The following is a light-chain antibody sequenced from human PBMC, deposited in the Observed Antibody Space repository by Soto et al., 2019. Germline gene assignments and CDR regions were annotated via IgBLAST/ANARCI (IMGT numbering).Light chain of an antibody. CDR2: KAS. J-gene: IGKJ2*01. Sequence: DIQMTQSPATLSASVGDTVSITCRASQSVLTWLAWYQQKPGKAPNLLIYKASSLRDGVPSRFSGSGSGTDFTLTISSLRPDDFGSYFCQHYFSYPYAFGQGTKLEI. CDR1: QSVLTW. CDR3: QHYFSYPYA. V-gene: IGKV1-5*03.